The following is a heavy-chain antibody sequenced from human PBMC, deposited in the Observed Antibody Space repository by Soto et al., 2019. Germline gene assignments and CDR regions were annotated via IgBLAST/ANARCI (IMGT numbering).Heavy chain of an antibody. J-gene: IGHJ6*02. Sequence: EVPLLESGGGLVQPGGSLRLSCAASGFTFSNNVMSWVRQAPGKGLEWVSGINDNGGDTYYADSVKGRCTISRDNSKNTLYLQMNSLRAEDTAVYYCAKEVYGAARGAMAVWGQGTTVTVSS. CDR1: GFTFSNNV. V-gene: IGHV3-23*01. CDR3: AKEVYGAARGAMAV. D-gene: IGHD2-8*01. CDR2: INDNGGDT.